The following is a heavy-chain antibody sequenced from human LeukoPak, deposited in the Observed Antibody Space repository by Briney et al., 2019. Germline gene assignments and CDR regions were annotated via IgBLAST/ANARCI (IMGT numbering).Heavy chain of an antibody. CDR3: ARQGDNWNDGY. D-gene: IGHD1-20*01. J-gene: IGHJ4*02. V-gene: IGHV4-39*01. CDR2: IYYSRST. CDR1: GGSISSNSYH. Sequence: PSETLSLTCSVSGGSISSNSYHWGWIRQPPGKGLEWIGSIYYSRSTYYNPSLKSRVTISVDTSKNQFSLKLSSVTAADTAVYYCARQGDNWNDGYWGQGTLVTVSS.